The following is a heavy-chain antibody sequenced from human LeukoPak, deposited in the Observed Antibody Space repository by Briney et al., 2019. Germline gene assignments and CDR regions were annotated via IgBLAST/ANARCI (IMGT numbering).Heavy chain of an antibody. CDR1: GDSISSSRHS. D-gene: IGHD1-26*01. CDR2: ISYSGST. J-gene: IGHJ5*02. V-gene: IGHV4-39*01. Sequence: SETLSLTCTVSGDSISSSRHSWGWIRQPPGKGLEWIGSISYSGSTYYNPSLKTRVTMSVDTSENQYSLRMSSMTAADTAFYYCARYSGSSSAGWFDPWGQGTLVTVSS. CDR3: ARYSGSSSAGWFDP.